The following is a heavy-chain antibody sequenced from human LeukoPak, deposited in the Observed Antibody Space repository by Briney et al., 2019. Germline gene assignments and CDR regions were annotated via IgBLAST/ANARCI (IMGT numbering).Heavy chain of an antibody. CDR1: GGSISSYY. Sequence: PSETLSLTCTVSGGSISSYYWSWLRQPPGKGLEWIGYIYYSGSTNYNPSLKSRVTISVDTSKNQFSLKLSSVTAADTAVYYCARDSTVTTGRLWYFDLWGRGTLVTVSS. D-gene: IGHD4-17*01. J-gene: IGHJ2*01. CDR3: ARDSTVTTGRLWYFDL. CDR2: IYYSGST. V-gene: IGHV4-59*01.